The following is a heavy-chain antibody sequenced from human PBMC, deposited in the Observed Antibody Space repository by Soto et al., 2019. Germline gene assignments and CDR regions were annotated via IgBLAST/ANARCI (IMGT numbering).Heavy chain of an antibody. J-gene: IGHJ5*02. CDR1: GGSISSSSYY. CDR2: IYYSGST. D-gene: IGHD3-10*01. V-gene: IGHV4-39*01. Sequence: KTSETLSLTCTVSGGSISSSSYYWGWIRQPPGKGLEWIGSIYYSGSTYYNPSLKSRVTISVDTSKNQFSLKLSSVTAADTAVYYCASTEYYGSGSLPTFDPWGQGTLVTVSS. CDR3: ASTEYYGSGSLPTFDP.